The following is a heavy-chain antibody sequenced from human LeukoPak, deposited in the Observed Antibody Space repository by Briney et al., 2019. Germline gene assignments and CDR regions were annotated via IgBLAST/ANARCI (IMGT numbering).Heavy chain of an antibody. CDR1: GFTFSDYW. Sequence: GGSLRLSCAASGFTFSDYWMAWVRQAPGKGLEWVANIKRDGSFAEYGDSLEGRFTISRDNAKNSLYLQMNSLRAEDTAVYYCARVPPYMTTVTTLDYWGQGTLVTVSS. V-gene: IGHV3-7*01. J-gene: IGHJ4*02. CDR2: IKRDGSFA. CDR3: ARVPPYMTTVTTLDY. D-gene: IGHD4-17*01.